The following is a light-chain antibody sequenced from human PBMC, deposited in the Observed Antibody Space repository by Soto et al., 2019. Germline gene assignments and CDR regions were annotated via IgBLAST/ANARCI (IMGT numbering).Light chain of an antibody. V-gene: IGLV1-44*01. Sequence: QSVLTQPPSASGTPGQRVTISCSGSSSNIGSNTVNWYQQHPGTAPKLLIYSNNQRPSGVPDRFSGSKSGTSASLAISGLQSEDEADYYCAAWDDSLNGHYVFGTGTKLTVL. CDR3: AAWDDSLNGHYV. CDR1: SSNIGSNT. J-gene: IGLJ1*01. CDR2: SNN.